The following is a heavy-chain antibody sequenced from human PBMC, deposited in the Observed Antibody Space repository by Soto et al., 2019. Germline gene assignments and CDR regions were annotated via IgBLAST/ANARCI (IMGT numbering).Heavy chain of an antibody. J-gene: IGHJ5*02. Sequence: XGTLSLTCTVSGGSIRGYNWHGIRLPPGKGLEWIGYIYFSGSTNYNPSLKSRVTISVDTSKNQFSLKLSSVTTADTAVYYCAKAGEGPLNWFDPWGQGTLVTVSS. V-gene: IGHV4-59*01. D-gene: IGHD4-17*01. CDR2: IYFSGST. CDR3: AKAGEGPLNWFDP. CDR1: GGSIRGYN.